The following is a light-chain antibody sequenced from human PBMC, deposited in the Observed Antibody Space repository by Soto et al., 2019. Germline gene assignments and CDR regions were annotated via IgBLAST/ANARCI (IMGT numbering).Light chain of an antibody. CDR3: HHYGDSLSIT. CDR1: QSVSSSY. Sequence: EIVLTQSPVTLSVSPGESATLSCRASQSVSSSYLAWYQQKPGQAPRLLIYGASSRATGIPDRFSGSGSGTDFTLTISRLEPEDSAVYYCHHYGDSLSITFGQGTRLEI. J-gene: IGKJ5*01. CDR2: GAS. V-gene: IGKV3-20*01.